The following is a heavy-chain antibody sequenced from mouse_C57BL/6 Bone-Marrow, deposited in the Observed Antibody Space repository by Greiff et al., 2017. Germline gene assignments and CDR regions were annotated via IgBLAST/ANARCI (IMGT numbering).Heavy chain of an antibody. CDR1: GYTFTSYW. Sequence: VQLQQSGAELAKPGASVKLSCKASGYTFTSYWMHWVKQRPGQGLEWIGYINPSSGYTKYNQKFKDKATLTADKSSSTAYMQLSSLTYEDSAVXYCASPLYYEYGGGHWLAYWGQGTLVTVSA. J-gene: IGHJ3*01. CDR2: INPSSGYT. D-gene: IGHD2-4*01. CDR3: ASPLYYEYGGGHWLAY. V-gene: IGHV1-7*01.